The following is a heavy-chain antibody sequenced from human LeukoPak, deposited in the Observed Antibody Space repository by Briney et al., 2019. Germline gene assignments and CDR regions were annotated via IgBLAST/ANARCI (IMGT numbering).Heavy chain of an antibody. Sequence: GGSLRLSCAASGFTFSSYAMHWVRQAPGKGLEWVAVISYDGSNKYYADSVKGRFTISRDNSKNSLYLQMNSLRAEDTAVYYCARGRCSSTSCYTIPIDYWGQGTLVTVSS. D-gene: IGHD2-2*02. V-gene: IGHV3-30-3*01. J-gene: IGHJ4*02. CDR1: GFTFSSYA. CDR3: ARGRCSSTSCYTIPIDY. CDR2: ISYDGSNK.